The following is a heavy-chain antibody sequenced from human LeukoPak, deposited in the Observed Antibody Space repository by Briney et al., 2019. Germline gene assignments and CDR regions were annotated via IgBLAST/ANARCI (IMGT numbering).Heavy chain of an antibody. D-gene: IGHD3-10*01. V-gene: IGHV4-59*01. CDR3: ARVRGSGKYYYYYMDV. CDR2: IYYSGST. CDR1: GGSISSYY. J-gene: IGHJ6*03. Sequence: KSSETLSLTCTVSGGSISSYYWSWIRQPPGKGLEWIGYIYYSGSTNYNPSLKSRVTISVDTSKNQFSLKLSSVTAADTAVYYCARVRGSGKYYYYYMDVWGKGTTVTISS.